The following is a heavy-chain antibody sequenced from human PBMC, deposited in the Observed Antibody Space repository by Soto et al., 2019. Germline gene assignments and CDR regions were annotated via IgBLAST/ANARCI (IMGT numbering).Heavy chain of an antibody. D-gene: IGHD3-3*01. CDR3: AKGLEIWSGYFDY. V-gene: IGHV3-9*01. J-gene: IGHJ4*02. CDR2: ISWNSGSI. Sequence: GGSLRLFCATSGFTFDDYAMHWVRQAPGKGLEWVSGISWNSGSIGYADSVKGRFTISRDNAKNSLYLQMNSLRAEDTALYYCAKGLEIWSGYFDYWGQGTLVTVSS. CDR1: GFTFDDYA.